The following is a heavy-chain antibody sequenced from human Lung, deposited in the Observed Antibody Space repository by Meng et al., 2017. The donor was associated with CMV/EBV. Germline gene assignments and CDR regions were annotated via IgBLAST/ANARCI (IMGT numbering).Heavy chain of an antibody. J-gene: IGHJ6*02. Sequence: GESLKISCAASGFTFSSFEMNWVRQAPGKGLEWVSYINKNGFNIEYADSVKGRFTISRDNAKNSLYLQLNSLRAEDTAIYYCARNTLSYYGMDVWGQGTTVXVS. D-gene: IGHD1/OR15-1a*01. CDR3: ARNTLSYYGMDV. V-gene: IGHV3-48*03. CDR1: GFTFSSFE. CDR2: INKNGFNI.